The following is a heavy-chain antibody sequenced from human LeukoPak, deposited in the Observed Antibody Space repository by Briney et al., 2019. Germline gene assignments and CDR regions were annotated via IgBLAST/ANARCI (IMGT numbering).Heavy chain of an antibody. V-gene: IGHV3-7*01. CDR1: GFTFSSYW. D-gene: IGHD2-21*01. CDR2: IKGDGSEK. CDR3: AADPYSGVFNY. Sequence: PGGSLRLSCAASGFTFSSYWMSWARQAPGKGLEWVAHIKGDGSEKYYVDSVKGRFTISRDNAKNSLDLQMNSLRAEDAAVYYCAADPYSGVFNYWGQGTLVTVSS. J-gene: IGHJ4*02.